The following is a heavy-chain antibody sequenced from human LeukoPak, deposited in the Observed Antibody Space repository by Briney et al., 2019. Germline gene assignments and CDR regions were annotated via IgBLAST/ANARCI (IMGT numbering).Heavy chain of an antibody. D-gene: IGHD6-19*01. Sequence: PSETLSLTCTVSGDSFSYFYWSWIRQPPGKGLEWIGSIYYSVSTYYNPSLKSRVTISVDTSKNQFSLKLSSVTAADTAVYYCARTGWYYFDYWGQGTLVTVSS. V-gene: IGHV4-59*04. J-gene: IGHJ4*02. CDR1: GDSFSYFY. CDR3: ARTGWYYFDY. CDR2: IYYSVST.